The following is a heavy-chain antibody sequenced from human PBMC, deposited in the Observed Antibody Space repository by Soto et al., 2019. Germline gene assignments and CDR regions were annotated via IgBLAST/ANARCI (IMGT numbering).Heavy chain of an antibody. CDR2: SHLTGNT. V-gene: IGHV4-59*04. D-gene: IGHD6-13*01. CDR3: ARHRTGYSSSWLDY. Sequence: SETLSLTCAVSGDSITSSYWSWLRQPPGKGLEWIGDSHLTGNTNYNPSLNSRVIMSVDTSKSQFSLRLTSMTAADTAVYYCARHRTGYSSSWLDYWGQGTLVTVSS. J-gene: IGHJ4*02. CDR1: GDSITSSY.